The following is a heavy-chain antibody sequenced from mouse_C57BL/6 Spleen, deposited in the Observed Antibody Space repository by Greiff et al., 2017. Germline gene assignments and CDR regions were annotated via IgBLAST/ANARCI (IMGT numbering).Heavy chain of an antibody. D-gene: IGHD3-3*01. J-gene: IGHJ4*01. Sequence: EVQLQQSGPELVKPGASVKISCKASGYTFTDYYMNWVKQSHGKSLEWIGDINPNNGGTSYNQKFKGKATLTVDKSSSTAYMELRSLTAEDSAVYYCARGTVFWDYWGQGTSGTVSS. CDR2: INPNNGGT. CDR1: GYTFTDYY. CDR3: ARGTVFWDY. V-gene: IGHV1-26*01.